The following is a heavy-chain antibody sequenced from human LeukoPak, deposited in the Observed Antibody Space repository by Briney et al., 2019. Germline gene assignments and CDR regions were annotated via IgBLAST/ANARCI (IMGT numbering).Heavy chain of an antibody. V-gene: IGHV4-39*01. J-gene: IGHJ3*02. CDR3: ATFRQGQQLNAFDI. D-gene: IGHD6-13*01. CDR2: IYYSGST. CDR1: GGSISSSTFY. Sequence: SETLSLTCTVSGGSISSSTFYWGWIRQPPGKGLEWIGSIYYSGSTYYNPSLKRRVTISVDTSKNQFSLKLSSVTAADTAVYYCATFRQGQQLNAFDIWGQGTMVTVSS.